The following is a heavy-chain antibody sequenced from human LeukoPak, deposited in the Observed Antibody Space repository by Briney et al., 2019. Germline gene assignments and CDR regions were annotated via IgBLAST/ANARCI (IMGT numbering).Heavy chain of an antibody. V-gene: IGHV6-1*01. CDR2: TYYRSKWYT. CDR1: GDSVSSNSAA. D-gene: IGHD2-21*01. Sequence: SQTLSLTCALSGDSVSSNSAAWNWIRQSPSRGLEWLGRTYYRSKWYTDYAVSVKSRITINPDTSKNQFSLQLNSVTPEDTAVYYCAREMRVVIAAYYFDYWGQGTLVTVSS. CDR3: AREMRVVIAAYYFDY. J-gene: IGHJ4*02.